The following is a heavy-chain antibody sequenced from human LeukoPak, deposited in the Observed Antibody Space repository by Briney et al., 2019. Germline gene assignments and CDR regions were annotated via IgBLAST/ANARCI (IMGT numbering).Heavy chain of an antibody. CDR3: ARRSSDWFDP. J-gene: IGHJ5*02. V-gene: IGHV4-61*03. CDR2: INYSGST. Sequence: SETLSLTCTVSGGSVSSGSYYWTWIRQPPGRGLEWIGYINYSGSTNYSPSLKSRVTISVDTSKNHFSLKLNSVTAADTAVYYCARRSSDWFDPWGQGTLVTVSS. CDR1: GGSVSSGSYY. D-gene: IGHD1-26*01.